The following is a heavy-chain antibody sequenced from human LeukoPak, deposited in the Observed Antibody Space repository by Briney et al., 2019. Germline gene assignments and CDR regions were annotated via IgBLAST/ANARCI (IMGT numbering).Heavy chain of an antibody. D-gene: IGHD6-13*01. Sequence: GGSLRLSCAASGFTFSSYAMSWVRQAPGKGLEWVSGISGSGGSTYYADSGKGRFTISRDNSKNTLYLQMNSLRAEDTAVYYCAKVGSVAAAGTYHVDYWGQGTLVTVSS. V-gene: IGHV3-23*01. CDR2: ISGSGGST. J-gene: IGHJ4*02. CDR3: AKVGSVAAAGTYHVDY. CDR1: GFTFSSYA.